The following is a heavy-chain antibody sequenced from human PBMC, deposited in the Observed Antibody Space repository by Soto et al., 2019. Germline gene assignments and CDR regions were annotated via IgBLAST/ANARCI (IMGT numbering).Heavy chain of an antibody. V-gene: IGHV3-13*05. D-gene: IGHD6-19*01. CDR3: GRGSSGWYSEVDF. J-gene: IGHJ4*02. Sequence: EVQLVESGGGSVQPGGSLRLSCAASGFTFSNYDMHWVRQTTGKGLEWVSAIGTTGDPYYPGSVKGRFTISRDNAKNSLYLQMNSLPVEDTGVYFCGRGSSGWYSEVDFWGQGTLVTVSS. CDR2: IGTTGDP. CDR1: GFTFSNYD.